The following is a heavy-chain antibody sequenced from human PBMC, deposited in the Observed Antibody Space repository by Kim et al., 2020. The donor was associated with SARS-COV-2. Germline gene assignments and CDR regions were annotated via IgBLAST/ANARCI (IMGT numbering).Heavy chain of an antibody. J-gene: IGHJ6*03. CDR1: GFTFSTYW. V-gene: IGHV3-74*01. CDR3: ARSSSTSCPCYYMDV. CDR2: ISSDGITT. Sequence: GGSLRLSCAASGFTFSTYWMYWVRQAPGKGLVWVSRISSDGITTNYADSVKGRFTISRDNAKNTLYLQMDSLRAEDTAVYYCARSSSTSCPCYYMDVWGKGPTVTVPS. D-gene: IGHD2-2*01.